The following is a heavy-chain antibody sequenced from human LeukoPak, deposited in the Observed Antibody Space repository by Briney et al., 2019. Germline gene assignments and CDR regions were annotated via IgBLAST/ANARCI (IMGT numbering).Heavy chain of an antibody. J-gene: IGHJ4*02. V-gene: IGHV4-34*01. CDR1: GGSFSGYY. D-gene: IGHD3-22*01. CDR3: ARGRPTDYYDSSGYTDY. Sequence: PSETLSLTCAVYGGSFSGYYWSWIRQPPGKGLEWIGEINHSGSTNYNPSLKSRVTISVDTSKNQFSLKLSSVTAADTAVYYCARGRPTDYYDSSGYTDYWGQGTLVTVSS. CDR2: INHSGST.